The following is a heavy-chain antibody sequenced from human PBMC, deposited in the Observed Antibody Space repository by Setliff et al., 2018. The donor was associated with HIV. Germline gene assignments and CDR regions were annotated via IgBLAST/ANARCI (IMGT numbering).Heavy chain of an antibody. Sequence: PSETLSLTCSVSGDSIGTYYWNWIRQTPGKRLEWIGFFYYGGSTDCNPALKNRVAISVDTSRNRVSLKMTSVTAADTAVYYCARARLLGGFLSWGRGALVTGSS. J-gene: IGHJ5*02. CDR1: GDSIGTYY. CDR2: FYYGGST. D-gene: IGHD7-27*01. CDR3: ARARLLGGFLS. V-gene: IGHV4-59*01.